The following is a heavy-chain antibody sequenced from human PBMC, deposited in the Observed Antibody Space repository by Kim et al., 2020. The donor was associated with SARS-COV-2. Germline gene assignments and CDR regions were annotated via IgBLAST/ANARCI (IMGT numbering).Heavy chain of an antibody. Sequence: SQTLSLTCAISGDSVSSNSAAWNWIRQSPSRGLEWLGRTYYRSKWYNDYAVSVKSRITINPDTSKNQFSLQLNSVTPEDTAVYYCARESHSSSWYPLAFGDWFDPWGQGTLVTVSS. V-gene: IGHV6-1*01. CDR2: TYYRSKWYN. CDR3: ARESHSSSWYPLAFGDWFDP. CDR1: GDSVSSNSAA. D-gene: IGHD6-13*01. J-gene: IGHJ5*02.